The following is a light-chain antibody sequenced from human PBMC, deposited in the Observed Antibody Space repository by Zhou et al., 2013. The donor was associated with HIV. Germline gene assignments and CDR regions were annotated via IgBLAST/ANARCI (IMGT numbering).Light chain of an antibody. J-gene: IGKJ2*01. CDR1: QGIGSW. CDR3: QQYNTLVT. Sequence: DIQMTQSPSSVSASVGDRVTISCRASQGIGSWLAWFQQKPGKAPKLLIFAASSLQIGVPSRFSGSGSGTEFTLTISSLQPDDFATYYCQQYNTLVTFGQGTKLEIK. CDR2: AAS. V-gene: IGKV1D-16*01.